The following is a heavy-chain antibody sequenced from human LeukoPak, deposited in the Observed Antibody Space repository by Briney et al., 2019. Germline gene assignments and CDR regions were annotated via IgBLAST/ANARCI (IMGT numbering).Heavy chain of an antibody. CDR1: GYSMSSGYY. V-gene: IGHV4-38-2*01. CDR3: ARGTGGYYANFDY. J-gene: IGHJ4*02. Sequence: SETLSLACAVSGYSMSSGYYWGWIRQPPGKGLEWIGSIYHSGSTYYNPSLKSRVTISVDTSKNQFSLRLSSVTAADTAVYHCARGTGGYYANFDYWGQGTLVTVSS. CDR2: IYHSGST. D-gene: IGHD3-10*01.